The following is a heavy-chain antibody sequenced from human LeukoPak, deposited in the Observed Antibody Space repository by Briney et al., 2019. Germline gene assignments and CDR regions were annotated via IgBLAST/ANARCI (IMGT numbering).Heavy chain of an antibody. CDR2: IYYSGST. Sequence: PSETLSLTCTVSGGSISSSSYYWGWIRQPPGKGLEWIGRIYYSGSTYYNPSLKIRVTISVDTSKNQFALKLSSVTAADTAVYYCVRSLSRGVAFDYWGQGTLVTVSS. V-gene: IGHV4-39*01. CDR1: GGSISSSSYY. D-gene: IGHD1-26*01. CDR3: VRSLSRGVAFDY. J-gene: IGHJ4*02.